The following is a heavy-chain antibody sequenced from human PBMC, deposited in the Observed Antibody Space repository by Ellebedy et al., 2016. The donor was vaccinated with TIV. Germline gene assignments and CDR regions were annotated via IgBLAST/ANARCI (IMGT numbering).Heavy chain of an antibody. J-gene: IGHJ4*02. CDR1: GFSFRNYW. V-gene: IGHV3-21*01. Sequence: PGGSLRLSCAASGFSFRNYWMGWVRQAPGKGLEWVSSISSSGTYIHNADSVKGRFTISRDNAKNSLYLQMNSLRVEDTAVYYCARPAASYSSSWYDFDCWGQGTLVTVSS. D-gene: IGHD6-13*01. CDR3: ARPAASYSSSWYDFDC. CDR2: ISSSGTYI.